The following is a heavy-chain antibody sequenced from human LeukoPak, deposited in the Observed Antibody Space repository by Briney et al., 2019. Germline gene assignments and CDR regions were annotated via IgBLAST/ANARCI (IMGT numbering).Heavy chain of an antibody. CDR3: ARALSRLLGMNY. Sequence: SETLSLTCTVSGDSISSYYWSWIRQPAGKGLEWIGRIHPSGSTNYNPSLKSRVTLSVDTSKNQFSLKLSSVTAADAAVYYCARALSRLLGMNYWGQGTLVTVSS. CDR1: GDSISSYY. J-gene: IGHJ4*02. V-gene: IGHV4-4*07. CDR2: IHPSGST. D-gene: IGHD7-27*01.